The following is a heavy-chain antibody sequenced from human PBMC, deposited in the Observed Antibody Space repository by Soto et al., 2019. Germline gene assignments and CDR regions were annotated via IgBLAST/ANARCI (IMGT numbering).Heavy chain of an antibody. D-gene: IGHD6-13*01. CDR2: IWYDGSNK. CDR3: ARGGGSRWYGPIDY. CDR1: GFTFSSYG. Sequence: QVQLVESGGGVVQPGRSLRLSCAASGFTFSSYGMHWVRQAPGKGLEWVAVIWYDGSNKYYADSVKGRFTISRDNSKNTLYLQMNSLRAEDTAVYYCARGGGSRWYGPIDYWGQGTLVTVSS. J-gene: IGHJ4*02. V-gene: IGHV3-33*01.